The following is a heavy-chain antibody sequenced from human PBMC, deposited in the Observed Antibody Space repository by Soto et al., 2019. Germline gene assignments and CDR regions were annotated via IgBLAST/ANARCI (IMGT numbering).Heavy chain of an antibody. CDR1: GFTFSSYD. CDR2: IGTAGDP. J-gene: IGHJ4*02. Sequence: PGGSLRLSCAASGFTFSSYDMHWVRQATGKGLEWVSAIGTAGDPYYPGSVKGRFTISRENAKNSLYLQMNSLRAGDTAVYYCARGGPARHCSSTSCPPDYWGQGTPVTVSS. D-gene: IGHD2-2*01. CDR3: ARGGPARHCSSTSCPPDY. V-gene: IGHV3-13*05.